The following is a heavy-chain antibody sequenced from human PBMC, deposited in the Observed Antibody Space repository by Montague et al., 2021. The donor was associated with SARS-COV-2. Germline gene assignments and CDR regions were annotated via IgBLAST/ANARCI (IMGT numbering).Heavy chain of an antibody. CDR3: ARVRDFWRDPMDV. V-gene: IGHV4-59*01. CDR2: ICYNGTT. J-gene: IGHJ6*02. CDR1: GGSISNNY. D-gene: IGHD3-3*01. Sequence: SETLSLTCTVSGGSISNNYWTWVRQPPGRGLEWIGHICYNGTTTYNPSLSSRVTISVDTSRNRFSLRLTSVTAADTAVYYCARVRDFWRDPMDVWGQGTTVTVSS.